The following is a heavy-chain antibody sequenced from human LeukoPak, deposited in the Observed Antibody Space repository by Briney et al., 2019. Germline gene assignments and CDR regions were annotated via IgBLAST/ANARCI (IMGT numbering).Heavy chain of an antibody. CDR2: MYNSGGT. J-gene: IGHJ4*02. V-gene: IGHV4-59*01. CDR3: ARGRGIAARPIDY. CDR1: GGSISNYY. D-gene: IGHD6-6*01. Sequence: SETLSLTCTVSGGSISNYYWSWIRQPPGKGLEWVGYMYNSGGTNYNPSLKSRVTISVDTSKNQFSLKLSTVTAADTAVYYCARGRGIAARPIDYWGQGTLVTVSS.